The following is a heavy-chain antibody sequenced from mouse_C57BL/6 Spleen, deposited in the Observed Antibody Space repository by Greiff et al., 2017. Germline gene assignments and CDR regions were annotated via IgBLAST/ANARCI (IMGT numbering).Heavy chain of an antibody. CDR1: GYSITSCYY. D-gene: IGHD1-1*02. CDR3: ASEDGDYFDY. V-gene: IGHV3-6*01. CDR2: IRYDGSN. J-gene: IGHJ2*01. Sequence: EVKLQESGPGLVKPSQSLSLTCSATGYSITSCYYWNWIRQLPGNQLEWMGYIRYDGSNNYNPSFKNRITITRDKSKNQFFLKFNSVTTEDTATYDCASEDGDYFDYWGQGTTLTVSS.